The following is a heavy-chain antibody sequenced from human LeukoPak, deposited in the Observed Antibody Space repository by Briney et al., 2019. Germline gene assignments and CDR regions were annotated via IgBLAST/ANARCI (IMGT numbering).Heavy chain of an antibody. J-gene: IGHJ4*02. Sequence: SETLSLTCTVSGGSIRSSYYYWGWIRQPPGKGLEWIGSIYDSGSTYYNPSLKSRVTISVDTSKNQFSLKLSSVTAADTAVYYCARARPGNDGGNFDYWGQGTLVTVSS. CDR3: ARARPGNDGGNFDY. V-gene: IGHV4-39*07. CDR1: GGSIRSSYYY. D-gene: IGHD1-1*01. CDR2: IYDSGST.